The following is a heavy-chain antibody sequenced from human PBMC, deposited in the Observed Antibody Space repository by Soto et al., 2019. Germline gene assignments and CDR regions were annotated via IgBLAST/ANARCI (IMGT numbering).Heavy chain of an antibody. CDR3: ARDPSSASYYYYGMDV. V-gene: IGHV3-48*02. CDR1: GFTFSSYS. CDR2: ISSSSSTI. Sequence: GGSLRLSCAASGFTFSSYSMNWVRQAPGKGLEWVSYISSSSSTIYYADSVKGRFTISRDNAKNSLYLQMNSLRDEDTAVYYCARDPSSASYYYYGMDVWGQGTTVTAP. J-gene: IGHJ6*02. D-gene: IGHD3-22*01.